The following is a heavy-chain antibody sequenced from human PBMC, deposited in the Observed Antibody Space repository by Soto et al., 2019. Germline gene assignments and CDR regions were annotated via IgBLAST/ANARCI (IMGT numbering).Heavy chain of an antibody. CDR1: GFTFSDYY. Sequence: PGGSLRLSCAASGFTFSDYYMSWIRQAPGKGLEWVSYISSSSSYTNYADSVKGRFTISRDNAKNSLYLQMNSLRAEDTAVYYCARAPDDYATDYWGQGTLVTVSS. D-gene: IGHD4-17*01. CDR3: ARAPDDYATDY. CDR2: ISSSSSYT. V-gene: IGHV3-11*06. J-gene: IGHJ4*02.